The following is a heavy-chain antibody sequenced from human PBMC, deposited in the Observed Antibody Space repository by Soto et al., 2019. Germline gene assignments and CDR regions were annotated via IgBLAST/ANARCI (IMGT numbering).Heavy chain of an antibody. V-gene: IGHV1-18*01. D-gene: IGHD4-17*01. CDR3: ARGCIAVTTHLCS. J-gene: IGHJ5*02. CDR1: GYTFNTYG. Sequence: GXSVKGSCKASGYTFNTYGITWVRQAPGQGLEWMGWINPYNGNTKFAQKLQDRVTMTTATSTSTAYMELASLRSDDTAVYYCARGCIAVTTHLCSWGQGTLVTVSS. CDR2: INPYNGNT.